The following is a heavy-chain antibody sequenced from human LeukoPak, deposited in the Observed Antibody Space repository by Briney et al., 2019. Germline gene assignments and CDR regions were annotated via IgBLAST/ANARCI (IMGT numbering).Heavy chain of an antibody. CDR1: GGSISSGDYY. D-gene: IGHD2-2*02. J-gene: IGHJ4*02. CDR3: AGLLYAGRVDY. CDR2: ICYSGST. V-gene: IGHV4-30-4*08. Sequence: PSETLSLTCTVSGGSISSGDYYWSWIRQPPGKGLEWIGYICYSGSTYYNPSLKSRVTISVDTSKNQFSLKLSSVTAADTAVYYCAGLLYAGRVDYWGQGTLVTVSS.